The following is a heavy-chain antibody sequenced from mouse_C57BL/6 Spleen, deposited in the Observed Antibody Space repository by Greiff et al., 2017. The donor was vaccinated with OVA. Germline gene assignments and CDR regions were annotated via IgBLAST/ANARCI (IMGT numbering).Heavy chain of an antibody. Sequence: VQVVESGAELVRPGTSVKMSCKASGYTFTNYWIGWAKQRPGHGLEWIGDIYPGGGYTNYNEKFKGKATLTADKSSSTAYMQFSSLTSEDSAIYYCARSYYSNYAGDYWGQGTTLTVSS. CDR2: IYPGGGYT. CDR3: ARSYYSNYAGDY. V-gene: IGHV1-63*01. CDR1: GYTFTNYW. D-gene: IGHD2-5*01. J-gene: IGHJ2*01.